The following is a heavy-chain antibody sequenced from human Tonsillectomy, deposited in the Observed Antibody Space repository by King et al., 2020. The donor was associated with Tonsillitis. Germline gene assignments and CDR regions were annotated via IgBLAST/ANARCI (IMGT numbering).Heavy chain of an antibody. CDR2: IFYSGST. J-gene: IGHJ6*02. D-gene: IGHD4-23*01. CDR3: VREDYGGPQDV. V-gene: IGHV4-59*01. CDR1: GGSISSYY. Sequence: QLQESGPGLVKPSETLSLTCTVSGGSISSYYWSWIRQPPGKGLEWIGYIFYSGSTNYNPSLKSRVTISVDTSKNQFSLKLSSVTAADTAVYYCVREDYGGPQDVWGQGTTVTVSS.